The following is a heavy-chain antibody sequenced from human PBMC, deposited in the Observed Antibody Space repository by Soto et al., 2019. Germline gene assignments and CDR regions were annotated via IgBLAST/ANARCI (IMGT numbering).Heavy chain of an antibody. Sequence: ETLSLTCAVYGGSFSGYYWSWIRQPPGKGLEWIGEINHSGSTNYNPSLKSRVTISVDTSKNQFSLKLSSVTAADTAVYYCARQDYSSGYDYWGQGTLVTVSS. J-gene: IGHJ4*02. CDR3: ARQDYSSGYDY. V-gene: IGHV4-34*01. CDR1: GGSFSGYY. CDR2: INHSGST. D-gene: IGHD6-19*01.